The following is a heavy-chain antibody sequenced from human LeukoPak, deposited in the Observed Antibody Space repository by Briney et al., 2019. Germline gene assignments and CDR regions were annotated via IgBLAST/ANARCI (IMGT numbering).Heavy chain of an antibody. CDR2: IYYSGST. Sequence: KPSETLSLTCTVSGGSISSSSYYWSWIRQPPGKGLEWIGYIYYSGSTNYNPSLKSRVTISVDTSKNQFSLKLSSVTAADTAVYYCARVRKTSHFKKTDINWFDPWGQGTLVTVSS. CDR1: GGSISSSSYY. CDR3: ARVRKTSHFKKTDINWFDP. D-gene: IGHD3-9*01. J-gene: IGHJ5*02. V-gene: IGHV4-61*01.